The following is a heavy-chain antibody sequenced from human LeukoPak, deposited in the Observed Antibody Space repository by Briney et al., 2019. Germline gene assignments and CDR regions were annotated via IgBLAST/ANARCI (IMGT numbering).Heavy chain of an antibody. J-gene: IGHJ4*02. D-gene: IGHD5-18*01. CDR2: IYYSGST. CDR1: GGSISSGDYY. V-gene: IGHV4-30-4*01. Sequence: SQTLSLTCTVSGGSISSGDYYWSWIRQPPGKGPEWIGYIYYSGSTNYNPSLKSRVTISVDTSKNQFSLKLSSVTAADTAVYYCARVADTAMEDYWGQGTLVTVSS. CDR3: ARVADTAMEDY.